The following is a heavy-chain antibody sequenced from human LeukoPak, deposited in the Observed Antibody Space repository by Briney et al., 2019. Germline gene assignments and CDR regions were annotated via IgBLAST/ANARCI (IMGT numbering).Heavy chain of an antibody. CDR3: ARAGVRWHQLDNWFDP. Sequence: PGGSLRLSCAASGFTFSDYYMSWIRQAPGKGLEWVSDVLISGTYTHYADSVKGRFTISRDNAKNTLYLQMNSVRAEDTAVYYCARAGVRWHQLDNWFDPWGQGTLVTVSS. CDR1: GFTFSDYY. V-gene: IGHV3-11*06. D-gene: IGHD6-13*01. CDR2: VLISGTYT. J-gene: IGHJ5*02.